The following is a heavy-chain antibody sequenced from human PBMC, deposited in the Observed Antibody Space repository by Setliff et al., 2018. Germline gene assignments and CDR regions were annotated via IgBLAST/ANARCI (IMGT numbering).Heavy chain of an antibody. J-gene: IGHJ4*02. D-gene: IGHD4-4*01. CDR3: VRGRTTYYFDY. CDR2: IKQDGGEK. Sequence: GGSLRLSCSVSGFTFTNYWMSWVRQAPGKGLEWVANIKQDGGEKYYVDSVKGRFTIPRDNAKNSLNLQMDSLRADDTAVYYCVRGRTTYYFDYWGQGTLVTVSS. CDR1: GFTFTNYW. V-gene: IGHV3-7*01.